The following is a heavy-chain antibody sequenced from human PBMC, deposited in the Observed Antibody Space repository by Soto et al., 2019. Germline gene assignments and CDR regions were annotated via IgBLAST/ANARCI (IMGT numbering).Heavy chain of an antibody. J-gene: IGHJ4*02. CDR1: GASISSSNW. D-gene: IGHD3-10*01. Sequence: QVQLQESGPGLVKPSGTLSLTCAVSGASISSSNWWSWVRQAPGKGLEWIGEIHHGGSTNYNPSPESRVTISVDKSKNQFSLKLRSVTAADTAVYYCARYDYGSGNDYNIDYWGQGTLVTVSS. V-gene: IGHV4-4*02. CDR2: IHHGGST. CDR3: ARYDYGSGNDYNIDY.